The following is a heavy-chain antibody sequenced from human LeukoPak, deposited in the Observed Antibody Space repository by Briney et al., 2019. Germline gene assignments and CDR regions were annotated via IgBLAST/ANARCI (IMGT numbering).Heavy chain of an antibody. J-gene: IGHJ3*02. Sequence: PSETLSLTCTVSGGSMSSRTYYWGWIRQPPGKGLEWIGSLYDSGSTYDNPSLKSRVTISVDTSKNHLYLKLSSVTAEDTAIYYCARHSPVATKAFDIWGKGTMATVSS. CDR1: GGSMSSRTYY. CDR3: ARHSPVATKAFDI. D-gene: IGHD2-2*01. CDR2: LYDSGST. V-gene: IGHV4-39*01.